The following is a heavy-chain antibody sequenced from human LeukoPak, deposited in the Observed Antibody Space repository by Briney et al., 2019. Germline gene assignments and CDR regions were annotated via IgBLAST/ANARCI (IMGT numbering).Heavy chain of an antibody. CDR2: IRYDGSNK. V-gene: IGHV3-30*02. Sequence: PSETLSLTCTVSGGSISSSSYFWGWIRQPPGKGLEWVAFIRYDGSNKYYADSVKGRFTISRDNSKNTLYLQMNSLRAEDTAVYYCAKPPSVVVADWGQGTLVTVSS. D-gene: IGHD2-15*01. CDR1: GGSISSSSYF. CDR3: AKPPSVVVAD. J-gene: IGHJ4*02.